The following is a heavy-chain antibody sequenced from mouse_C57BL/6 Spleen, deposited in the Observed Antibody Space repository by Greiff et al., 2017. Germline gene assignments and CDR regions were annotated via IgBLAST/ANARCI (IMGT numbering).Heavy chain of an antibody. CDR2: INPNNGGT. Sequence: EVQLQESGPELVKPGASVKMSCKASGYTFTDYNMHWVKQSHGKSLEWIGYINPNNGGTSYNQKFKGKATLTVNKSSSTAYMDLRSLTSEDSAVYYCARTLFITTGYFDYWGQGTTLTVSS. CDR3: ARTLFITTGYFDY. CDR1: GYTFTDYN. V-gene: IGHV1-22*01. J-gene: IGHJ2*01. D-gene: IGHD1-1*01.